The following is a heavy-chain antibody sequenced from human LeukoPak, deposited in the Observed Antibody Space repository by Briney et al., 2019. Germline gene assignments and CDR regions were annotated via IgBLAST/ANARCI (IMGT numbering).Heavy chain of an antibody. CDR3: AKYTNWVAGNV. J-gene: IGHJ6*02. Sequence: GGSLRLSCAASGFTFSKSWMSWVRQAPGEGLEWVAAIKEDGSKMEYVDSVKGRFTISRDNAKNSLYLQMNSLRVEDTAVYYCAKYTNWVAGNVWGQGTTVSVSS. CDR1: GFTFSKSW. V-gene: IGHV3-7*01. CDR2: IKEDGSKM. D-gene: IGHD7-27*01.